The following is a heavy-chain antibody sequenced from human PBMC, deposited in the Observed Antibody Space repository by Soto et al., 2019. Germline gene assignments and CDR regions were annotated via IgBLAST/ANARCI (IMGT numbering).Heavy chain of an antibody. CDR2: IHYSGST. D-gene: IGHD2-21*02. J-gene: IGHJ4*02. CDR3: ARESPAYCGGDCYSSPFDY. CDR1: GGSISSGSYY. Sequence: SETLSLTCTVSGGSISSGSYYWSWIRQHPGKGLEWIGYIHYSGSTYYNPSLKSRVTISLDTSKNQFSLKLSSVTAADTAVYYCARESPAYCGGDCYSSPFDYWGQGTLVNVSS. V-gene: IGHV4-31*03.